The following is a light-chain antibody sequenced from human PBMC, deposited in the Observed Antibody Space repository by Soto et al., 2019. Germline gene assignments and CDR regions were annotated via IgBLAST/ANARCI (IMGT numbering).Light chain of an antibody. J-gene: IGLJ2*01. Sequence: QSVLTQPPSVSAAPGQRVTISCTGSSSNIGAGYDVHWNQHLPGTAPKLLIYANRGRPSGVPDRLSGSKSGTSASLGITGVQDEDDSAYYCQAYLSSLRGSLFGGGTKLTVL. CDR3: QAYLSSLRGSL. V-gene: IGLV1-40*01. CDR1: SSNIGAGYD. CDR2: ANR.